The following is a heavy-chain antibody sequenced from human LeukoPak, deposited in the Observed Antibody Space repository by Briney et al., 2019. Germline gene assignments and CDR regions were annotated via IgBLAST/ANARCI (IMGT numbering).Heavy chain of an antibody. CDR1: GYTFTGYY. CDR3: ARSLVGTHREGAFDI. V-gene: IGHV1-2*02. CDR2: INPNSGGT. J-gene: IGHJ3*02. Sequence: ASVKVSCKASGYTFTGYYMHWVRQAPGQGLEWMGWINPNSGGTNYAQKFQGRVTMTRDTSISTAYMELSRLRSDDTAVYYCARSLVGTHREGAFDIWGQGTMVTVSS. D-gene: IGHD1-26*01.